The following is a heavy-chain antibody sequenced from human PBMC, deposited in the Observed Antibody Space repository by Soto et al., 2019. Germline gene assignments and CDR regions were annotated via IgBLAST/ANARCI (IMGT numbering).Heavy chain of an antibody. CDR1: GGSISSGGYY. CDR3: ASSGWRSLEGAFDI. D-gene: IGHD3-10*01. J-gene: IGHJ3*02. CDR2: IYYSGST. V-gene: IGHV4-31*03. Sequence: SETLSLTCTVSGGSISSGGYYWSWIRQHPGKGLEWIGYIYYSGSTYYNPSLKSRVTITVDTSKNQFSLKLSSVTAADTAVYYCASSGWRSLEGAFDIWGQGTMVTVSS.